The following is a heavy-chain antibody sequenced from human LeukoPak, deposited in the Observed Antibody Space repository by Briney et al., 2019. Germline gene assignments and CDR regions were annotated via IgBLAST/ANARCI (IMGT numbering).Heavy chain of an antibody. Sequence: PGGSLRLSCAASGFTFSSYGMHWVRQAPGKGLEWVAVISYDGSNKYYADSVKGRLTISRDNSKNTLYLQMNSLRAEDTAVYYCATAPGYNADYWGQGTLVTVSS. J-gene: IGHJ4*02. D-gene: IGHD5-24*01. CDR1: GFTFSSYG. CDR2: ISYDGSNK. CDR3: ATAPGYNADY. V-gene: IGHV3-30*03.